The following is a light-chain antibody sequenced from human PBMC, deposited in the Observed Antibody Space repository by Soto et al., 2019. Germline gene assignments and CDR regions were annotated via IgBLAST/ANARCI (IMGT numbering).Light chain of an antibody. CDR3: LGNTHWPHT. V-gene: IGKV2-30*01. J-gene: IGKJ4*01. Sequence: VVMTQSPLSLPVTLGQPASISCRSSQSLVSSDGNTYLNWVQQRPGQSPMRLIYNVSDRDSGVPYRVSGSGSGTDFTLKNSGVEAGGVEVYCRLGNTHWPHTFGGGTKVEIK. CDR2: NVS. CDR1: QSLVSSDGNTY.